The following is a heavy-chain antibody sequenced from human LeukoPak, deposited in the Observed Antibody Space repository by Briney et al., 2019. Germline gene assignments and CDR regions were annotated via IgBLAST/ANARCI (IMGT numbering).Heavy chain of an antibody. D-gene: IGHD1-26*01. J-gene: IGHJ4*02. CDR1: GYSISSGYY. V-gene: IGHV4-38-2*02. Sequence: SETLSLTCTVSGYSISSGYYWGWIRQPPGKGLEWIGSIYHSGSTYYNPSLKSRVTISVDTSKNQFSLKLSSVTAADTAVYYCARVSESYHDYWGQGTLVTVSS. CDR2: IYHSGST. CDR3: ARVSESYHDY.